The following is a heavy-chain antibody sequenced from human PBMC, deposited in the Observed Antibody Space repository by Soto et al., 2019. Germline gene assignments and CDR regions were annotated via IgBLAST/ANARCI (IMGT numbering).Heavy chain of an antibody. D-gene: IGHD6-19*01. CDR3: ARGGMAVRQSGAEYYFDY. CDR2: ISSSSSYI. Sequence: GGSLRLSCAASGFTFSSYSMNWVRQAPGKGLEWVSSISSSSSYIYYADSVKGRFTISRDNAKNSLYLQMNSLRAEDTAVYYCARGGMAVRQSGAEYYFDYWGQGTLVTVSS. J-gene: IGHJ4*02. V-gene: IGHV3-21*01. CDR1: GFTFSSYS.